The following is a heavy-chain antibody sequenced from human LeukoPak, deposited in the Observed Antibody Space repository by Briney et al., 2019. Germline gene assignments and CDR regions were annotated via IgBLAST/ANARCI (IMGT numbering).Heavy chain of an antibody. Sequence: GASVKVSCKASGYTFTSYGISWVRQAPGQGLEWMGWISAYNGNTNYAQKLQGRVTMTTDTSTSTAYMELRSLRSDDTAVYYCARDENGEDIVVVPAVPFDYWGQGTLVAVSS. V-gene: IGHV1-18*01. CDR2: ISAYNGNT. J-gene: IGHJ4*02. D-gene: IGHD2-2*01. CDR1: GYTFTSYG. CDR3: ARDENGEDIVVVPAVPFDY.